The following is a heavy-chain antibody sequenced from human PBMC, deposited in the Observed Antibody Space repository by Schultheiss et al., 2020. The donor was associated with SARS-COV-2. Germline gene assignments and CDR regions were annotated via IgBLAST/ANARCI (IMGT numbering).Heavy chain of an antibody. CDR2: ISSSGSTI. Sequence: GGSLRLSCAASGFTVSSNYMSWVRQAPGKGLEWVSYISSSGSTIYYADSVKGRFTISRDNSKNTLYLQMNSLRAEDTAVYYCAKEGIGGNFDYWGQGTLVTVSS. D-gene: IGHD6-13*01. CDR3: AKEGIGGNFDY. V-gene: IGHV3-11*01. CDR1: GFTVSSNY. J-gene: IGHJ4*02.